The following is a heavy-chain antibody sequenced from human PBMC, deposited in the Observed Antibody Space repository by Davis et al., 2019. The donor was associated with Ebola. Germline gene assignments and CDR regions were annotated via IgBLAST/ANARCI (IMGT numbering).Heavy chain of an antibody. CDR2: IYTSGST. J-gene: IGHJ4*02. CDR1: GGSISSGSYY. D-gene: IGHD1-1*01. V-gene: IGHV4-61*09. Sequence: PSETLSLTCTVSGGSISSGSYYWSWIRQPAGKGLEWIGHIYTSGSTNYNPSLKSRVTISVDTSKNQFSLKLSSVTAADTAVYYCAREGNWNDDFDYWGQGTLVTVSS. CDR3: AREGNWNDDFDY.